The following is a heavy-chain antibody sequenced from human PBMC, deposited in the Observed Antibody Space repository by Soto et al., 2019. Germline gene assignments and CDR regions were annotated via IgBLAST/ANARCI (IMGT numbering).Heavy chain of an antibody. CDR3: AGHQSPDTVTFDY. V-gene: IGHV4-39*01. CDR1: GGSISSSSYY. Sequence: LALTCTVSGGSISSSSYYWVWIRQPPGKGLEWIGSIYYSGSTYYNPSLKSRVTISVDTSKNQFSLKLSSVTAADTAVYYCAGHQSPDTVTFDYWGQGTLVTVSS. J-gene: IGHJ4*02. D-gene: IGHD4-17*01. CDR2: IYYSGST.